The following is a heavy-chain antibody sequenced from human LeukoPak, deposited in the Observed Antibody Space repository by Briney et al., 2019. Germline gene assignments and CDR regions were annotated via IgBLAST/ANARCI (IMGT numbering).Heavy chain of an antibody. J-gene: IGHJ4*02. V-gene: IGHV4-34*01. CDR1: GGSFSGYY. CDR2: INHSGST. Sequence: SETLSLTCAVYGGSFSGYYWSWIRQPPGKGLELIGEINHSGSTNYNPSLKSRVTISVDTSKNQFSLKLSSVTAADTAVYYCARANPYYDFWSGYAGRYFDYWGQGTLVTVSS. D-gene: IGHD3-3*01. CDR3: ARANPYYDFWSGYAGRYFDY.